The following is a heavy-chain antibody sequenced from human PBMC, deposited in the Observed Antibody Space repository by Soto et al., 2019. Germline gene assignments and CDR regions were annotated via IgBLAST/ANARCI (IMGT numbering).Heavy chain of an antibody. V-gene: IGHV5-51*01. Sequence: GELLRIWWRVVGGSCVDFGGGWVSKMHGKGLEWMGIIYPGDSDTRYSPSFEGQATISADKSNSTAYLQWSSLKASDTAMYYCARQGSNGGDYNSGMEFLGQGTSVTVSS. CDR3: ARQGSNGGDYNSGMEF. CDR2: IYPGDSDT. J-gene: IGHJ6*02. CDR1: GGSCVDFG. D-gene: IGHD1-26*01.